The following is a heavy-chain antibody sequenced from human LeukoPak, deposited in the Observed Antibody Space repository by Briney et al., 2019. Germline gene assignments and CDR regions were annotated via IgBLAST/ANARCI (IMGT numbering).Heavy chain of an antibody. J-gene: IGHJ4*02. D-gene: IGHD5-12*01. Sequence: PGGSLRLSCAASGLSMSGYWMSWVRPAPGKGLEWVANIKQDGSERHYADSVKGRFTISRDNAQNSLYLQMNSLRAEETAVYYCARVFGAYDSIDCWGQGTLVTVS. CDR3: ARVFGAYDSIDC. V-gene: IGHV3-7*01. CDR1: GLSMSGYW. CDR2: IKQDGSER.